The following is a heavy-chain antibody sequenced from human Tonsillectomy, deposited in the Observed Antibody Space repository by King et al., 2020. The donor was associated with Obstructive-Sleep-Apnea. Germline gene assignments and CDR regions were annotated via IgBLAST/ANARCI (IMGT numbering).Heavy chain of an antibody. J-gene: IGHJ4*02. V-gene: IGHV4-59*08. CDR1: GGSISNYY. Sequence: VQLQESGPGLVKPSETLSLTCTVSGGSISNYYWSWIRQSPGKGLEWIGFIYYSGNTKYNPSLKSRVTISVDTSKNQFSLKVSSVTAADTAFFFCARHAYSYPHYFDYWGQGTLVTVSS. CDR2: IYYSGNT. CDR3: ARHAYSYPHYFDY. D-gene: IGHD5-18*01.